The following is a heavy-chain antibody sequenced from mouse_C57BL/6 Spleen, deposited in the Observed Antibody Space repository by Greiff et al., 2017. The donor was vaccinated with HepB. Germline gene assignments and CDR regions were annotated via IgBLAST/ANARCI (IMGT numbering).Heavy chain of an antibody. CDR3: ARPYYYGSSLYYFDY. J-gene: IGHJ2*01. CDR1: GYTFTSYW. CDR2: IYPGSGST. D-gene: IGHD1-1*01. Sequence: VQLQQPGAELVKPGASVKMSCKASGYTFTSYWITWVKQRPGQGLEWIGGIYPGSGSTNYNEKFKSKATLTVDTSSSTAYMQLSSLTSEDSAVYYCARPYYYGSSLYYFDYWGQGTTLTVSS. V-gene: IGHV1-55*01.